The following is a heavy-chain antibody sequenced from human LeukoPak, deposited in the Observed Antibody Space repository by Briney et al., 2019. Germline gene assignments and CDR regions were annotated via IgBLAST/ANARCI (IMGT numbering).Heavy chain of an antibody. V-gene: IGHV4-34*01. CDR2: INHSGST. CDR1: GGSFSGCY. J-gene: IGHJ5*02. Sequence: SETLSLTCAVYGGSFSGCYWSWIRQPPGKGLEWIGEINHSGSTNYNPSLKSRVTISVDTSKNQFSLKLSSVTAADTAVYYCARGKYCSSTSCRFDPWGQGTLVTVSS. CDR3: ARGKYCSSTSCRFDP. D-gene: IGHD2-2*01.